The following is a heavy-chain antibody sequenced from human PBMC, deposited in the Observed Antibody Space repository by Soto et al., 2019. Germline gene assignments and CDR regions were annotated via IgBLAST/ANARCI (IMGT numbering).Heavy chain of an antibody. V-gene: IGHV5-51*01. J-gene: IGHJ4*02. CDR2: IYPSDSDT. CDR1: GYNFAGYL. D-gene: IGHD3-3*01. CDR3: ARGGVSTRTFDY. Sequence: AGEPLKISCKGSGYNFAGYLIAWGRQVPGKGLELIGIIYPSDSDTRYRPSFQGQVTISADKSISSASLQWSSLRASDTAMYYCARGGVSTRTFDYWGQGTPVTVSS.